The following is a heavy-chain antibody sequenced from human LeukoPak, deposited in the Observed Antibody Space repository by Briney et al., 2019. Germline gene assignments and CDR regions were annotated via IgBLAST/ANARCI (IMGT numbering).Heavy chain of an antibody. CDR2: IWYDGSNK. J-gene: IGHJ5*02. CDR3: AKDALPMITFGGVIVDRNNWFDP. V-gene: IGHV3-33*06. D-gene: IGHD3-16*02. CDR1: GFTFSSYG. Sequence: GGSLRLSCAASGFTFSSYGMHWVRQAPGKGLEWVAVIWYDGSNKYYADSVKGRFTISRDNSKNTLYLQMNSLRAKDTAVYYCAKDALPMITFGGVIVDRNNWFDPWGQGTLVTVSS.